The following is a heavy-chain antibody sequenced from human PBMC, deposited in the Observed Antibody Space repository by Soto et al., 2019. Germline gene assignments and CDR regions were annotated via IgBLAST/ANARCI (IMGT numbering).Heavy chain of an antibody. CDR3: ARTSIQSSSFRYYYGMDV. V-gene: IGHV4-34*01. D-gene: IGHD6-13*01. J-gene: IGHJ6*02. CDR2: INHSGST. CDR1: GGSFSGYY. Sequence: QVQLQQWGAGLLKPSETLSLTCAVYGGSFSGYYWSWIRQPPGKGLEWIGEINHSGSTNYNPSLKSRVTISVDTSKNQFSLKLSSVTAADTAVYYCARTSIQSSSFRYYYGMDVWGQGTTVTVSS.